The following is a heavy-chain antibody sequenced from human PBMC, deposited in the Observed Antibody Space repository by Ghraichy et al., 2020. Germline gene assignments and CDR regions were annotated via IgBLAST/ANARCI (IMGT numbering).Heavy chain of an antibody. CDR1: GFVFSDHG. Sequence: GGSLRLSCAASGFVFSDHGMHWVRQAPGKGLEWVAVISYDGSAKYYADSVRGRFTISRDNSKNTLYMEMKSLRVEDTAVYYCVKEGVIENYDRPEAAFDMWGQGTMVTVSS. CDR3: VKEGVIENYDRPEAAFDM. D-gene: IGHD3-10*01. J-gene: IGHJ3*02. V-gene: IGHV3-30*18. CDR2: ISYDGSAK.